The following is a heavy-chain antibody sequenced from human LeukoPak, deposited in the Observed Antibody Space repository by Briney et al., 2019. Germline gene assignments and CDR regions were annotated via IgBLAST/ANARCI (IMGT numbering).Heavy chain of an antibody. CDR2: ISGSGGST. V-gene: IGHV3-23*01. CDR1: RFTFSINA. J-gene: IGHJ3*02. D-gene: IGHD3-3*01. CDR3: AREALEWSPPDI. Sequence: GGSLRLSCAASRFTFSINAMSWVRQAPGKGLEWVSVISGSGGSTYYADSVKGRFTISRDNSKNTLYLQMNNMRTEDTAVYYCAREALEWSPPDIWGQGTTVTVSS.